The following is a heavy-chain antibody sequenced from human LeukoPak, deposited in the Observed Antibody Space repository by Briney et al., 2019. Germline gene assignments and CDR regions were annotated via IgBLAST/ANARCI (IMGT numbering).Heavy chain of an antibody. D-gene: IGHD4/OR15-4a*01. J-gene: IGHJ4*02. CDR2: IKPDGSDK. Sequence: GGSLRLSCAASGFTFSSYWMSWVRQAPGKGLEWVANIKPDGSDKYYVDSVKGRFTISRDNSKNTLYLQMNSLRAEDTAVYYCARRAGAYSHPYDYWGQGTLVTVSS. CDR3: ARRAGAYSHPYDY. V-gene: IGHV3-7*03. CDR1: GFTFSSYW.